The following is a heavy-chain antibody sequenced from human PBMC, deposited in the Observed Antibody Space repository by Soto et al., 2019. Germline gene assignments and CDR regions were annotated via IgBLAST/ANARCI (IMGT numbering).Heavy chain of an antibody. Sequence: EVQLVESGGGLVEPGGSLRLSCTPSGLSFSTHSMNWVRQAPGKGLEWVSSISSSSCYIYYADSVKGRFTISRDNAKNTLFLQMNSLRADDTAVYYCARNRDPSSKTHGMDVWGQGTTVTVSS. CDR2: ISSSSCYI. CDR1: GLSFSTHS. J-gene: IGHJ6*02. V-gene: IGHV3-21*06. CDR3: ARNRDPSSKTHGMDV.